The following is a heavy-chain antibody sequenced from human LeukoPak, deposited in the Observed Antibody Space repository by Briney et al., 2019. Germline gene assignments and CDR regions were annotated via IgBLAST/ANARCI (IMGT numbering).Heavy chain of an antibody. J-gene: IGHJ3*01. CDR1: GLSISISY. V-gene: IGHV4-59*07. Sequence: SDTLSLPCSLSGLSISISYWSWMRQPPGKGVECVGFIYYSGSTNHNTSLKSRVTMSADTSKNQFSLKLTSVTAADTAVYYCARGYCDSSGCSNTFDFWGQGTMVTVSS. CDR3: ARGYCDSSGCSNTFDF. CDR2: IYYSGST. D-gene: IGHD3-22*01.